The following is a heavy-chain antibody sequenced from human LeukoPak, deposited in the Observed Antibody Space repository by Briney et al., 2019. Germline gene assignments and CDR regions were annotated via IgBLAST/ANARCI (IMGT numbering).Heavy chain of an antibody. CDR2: ISSDSADI. D-gene: IGHD4-17*01. Sequence: PGGSLRLSCAASGFTFSSYTMNWVRQAPGKGLEWVSSISSDSADIFYADSLQGRFTISRDSAKNSLYLQMNSLRAEDTAVYYCTRGDASVTRHFDYWGQGILVTVSS. CDR3: TRGDASVTRHFDY. J-gene: IGHJ4*02. V-gene: IGHV3-21*01. CDR1: GFTFSSYT.